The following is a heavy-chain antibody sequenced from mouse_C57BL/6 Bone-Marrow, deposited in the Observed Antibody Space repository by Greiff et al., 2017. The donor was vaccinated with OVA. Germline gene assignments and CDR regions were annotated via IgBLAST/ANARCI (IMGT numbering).Heavy chain of an antibody. V-gene: IGHV5-17*01. D-gene: IGHD6-1*01. CDR2: ISSGSSTI. CDR3: ARPLRRFAY. J-gene: IGHJ3*01. Sequence: EVQLVESGGGLVKPGGSLKLSCAASGFTFSDYGMHWVRQAPEKGLEWVAYISSGSSTIYYADTVKGRFTISRDNAKNTLFLQMTSLRSEDTAMYYCARPLRRFAYWGQGTLVTVSA. CDR1: GFTFSDYG.